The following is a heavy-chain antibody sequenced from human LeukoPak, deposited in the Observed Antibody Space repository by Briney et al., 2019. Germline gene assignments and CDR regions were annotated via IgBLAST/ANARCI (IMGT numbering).Heavy chain of an antibody. D-gene: IGHD6-19*01. J-gene: IGHJ6*02. Sequence: GGSLRLSCAASGFNFKTYGMHWVRQAPGKRLEWVAVIWCDESNHYADSVKGRFTISRDISNNTLYLQMSSLRVEDTAIYYCARDHWQWLEDYYAMDVWGQGTTVTVSS. V-gene: IGHV3-33*01. CDR1: GFNFKTYG. CDR3: ARDHWQWLEDYYAMDV. CDR2: IWCDESN.